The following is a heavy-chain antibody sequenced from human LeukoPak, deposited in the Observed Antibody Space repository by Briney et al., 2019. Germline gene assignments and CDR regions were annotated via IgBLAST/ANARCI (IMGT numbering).Heavy chain of an antibody. V-gene: IGHV3-48*03. CDR2: ISNSGTTI. CDR3: ARDIGFDAEY. D-gene: IGHD2/OR15-2a*01. J-gene: IGHJ4*02. CDR1: GFSFRSYE. Sequence: GGSLRPSCAGSGFSFRSYEMNWVRQAPGKGLEWISFISNSGTTIYYADSVKGRFTISRDNAKNSLYLQMNSLRDEDMAVYYCARDIGFDAEYWGQGTLVTVSS.